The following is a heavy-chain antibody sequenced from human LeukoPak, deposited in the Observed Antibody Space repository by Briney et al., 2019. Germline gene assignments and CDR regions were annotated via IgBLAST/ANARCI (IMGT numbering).Heavy chain of an antibody. D-gene: IGHD2-2*01. J-gene: IGHJ6*03. CDR1: GFTFSSRDW. CDR2: IKQDVSEK. Sequence: LSGGSLRLSCVASGFTFSSRDWMSWVRQAPGKGLEWVANIKQDVSEKYYVDSVKGRFTISRDNAKNSLYLQMNSLRAEDTAVYYCARVQRKYQLPRLNDYDYMDVWGKGTTVTISS. CDR3: ARVQRKYQLPRLNDYDYMDV. V-gene: IGHV3-7*01.